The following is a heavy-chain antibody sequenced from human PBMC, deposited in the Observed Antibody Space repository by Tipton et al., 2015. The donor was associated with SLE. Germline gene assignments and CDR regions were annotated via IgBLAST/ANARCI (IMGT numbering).Heavy chain of an antibody. D-gene: IGHD6-19*01. V-gene: IGHV4-59*01. CDR3: AREIHSSGWYDKGLLGYYMDD. J-gene: IGHJ6*03. CDR2: IYYSGST. CDR1: GGSISSYY. Sequence: TLSLTYTVSGGSISSYYWSWIRQPPGKGLEWIGYIYYSGSTNYNPSLKSRVTISVDTSKNQFSLKMSSVTAADTAVYYCAREIHSSGWYDKGLLGYYMDDWGKGTTVTVS.